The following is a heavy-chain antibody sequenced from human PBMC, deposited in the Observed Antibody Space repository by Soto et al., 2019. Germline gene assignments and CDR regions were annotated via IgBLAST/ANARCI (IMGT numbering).Heavy chain of an antibody. CDR1: GFTFSSYG. Sequence: GGSLRLSCAASGFTFSSYGMHWVRQAPGKGLEWVAVIWYDGSNKYYADSVKGRFTISRDNSKNTLYLQMNSLRAEDTAVYYCARDILRKQLVGAFDIWGQGTMVTVSS. CDR2: IWYDGSNK. CDR3: ARDILRKQLVGAFDI. J-gene: IGHJ3*02. V-gene: IGHV3-33*01. D-gene: IGHD6-6*01.